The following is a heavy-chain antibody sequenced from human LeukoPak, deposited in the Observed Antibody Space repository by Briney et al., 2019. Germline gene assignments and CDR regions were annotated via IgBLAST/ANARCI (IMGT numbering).Heavy chain of an antibody. CDR1: GFTFRSYA. J-gene: IGHJ1*01. CDR3: ARDAQQQLVYAEYFQH. Sequence: GGSLRLSCAASGFTFRSYAMTWVRQAPGKGLELVSAISDSGGKTSYADPVKGRFTISRDNSKNTLYLQMNSLGVEDTAVYYCARDAQQQLVYAEYFQHWGQGTLVTVSS. CDR2: ISDSGGKT. V-gene: IGHV3-23*01. D-gene: IGHD6-13*01.